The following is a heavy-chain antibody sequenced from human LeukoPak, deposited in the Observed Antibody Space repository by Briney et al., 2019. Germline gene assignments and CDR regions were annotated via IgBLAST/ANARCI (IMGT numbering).Heavy chain of an antibody. CDR2: INPNSGGT. Sequence: GASVKVSCKASGYTFTGYYMHWVRQAPGQGLEWMGRINPNSGGTNYAQKFQGRVTMTRDTSISTAYMELSRLTSDDTAVYYCARWRYSGYDFGYWGQGTLVTVSS. V-gene: IGHV1-2*06. CDR1: GYTFTGYY. D-gene: IGHD5-12*01. J-gene: IGHJ4*02. CDR3: ARWRYSGYDFGY.